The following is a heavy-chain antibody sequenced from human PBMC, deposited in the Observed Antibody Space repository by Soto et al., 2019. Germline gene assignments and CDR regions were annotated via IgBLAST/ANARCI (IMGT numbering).Heavy chain of an antibody. CDR1: GFTFRNVW. J-gene: IGHJ6*04. Sequence: PWGSLRLSCAASGFTFRNVWMSWVRQAPGKGLEWVGRIKIQGDVGTTDYAAPVKGRFTISRDDSEDTLYLQLDSLKTEDTAVYFCTIDLPRRMEVWGKENTVSASS. V-gene: IGHV3-15*01. CDR3: TIDLPRRMEV. CDR2: IKIQGDVGTT.